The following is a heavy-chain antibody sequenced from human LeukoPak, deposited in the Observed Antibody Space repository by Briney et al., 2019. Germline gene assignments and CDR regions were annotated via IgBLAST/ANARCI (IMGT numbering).Heavy chain of an antibody. J-gene: IGHJ3*02. D-gene: IGHD4-17*01. Sequence: ASVKVSCKASGGTFSSYAISCVRQAPGQRLEWVGGIIPIFGTANYAQKFQGRVTITTDESTSTAYMELSSLRSEDTAVYYCARGRYRTTVTPHHAFDIWGQGTMVTVSS. V-gene: IGHV1-69*05. CDR2: IIPIFGTA. CDR1: GGTFSSYA. CDR3: ARGRYRTTVTPHHAFDI.